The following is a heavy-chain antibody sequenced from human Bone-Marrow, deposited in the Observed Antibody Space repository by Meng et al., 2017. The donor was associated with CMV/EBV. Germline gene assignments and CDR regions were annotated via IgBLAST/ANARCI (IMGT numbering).Heavy chain of an antibody. CDR2: IYSGGST. CDR3: ARVLSPNWEVVDY. D-gene: IGHD7-27*01. V-gene: IGHV3-66*02. Sequence: LKISCAASGFTFSSYWMSWVRQAPGKGLEWVSVIYSGGSTYYADPVKGRFTISRDNSKNTLYLQMNSLRAEDTAVYYWARVLSPNWEVVDYWGQGTLVTVSS. J-gene: IGHJ4*02. CDR1: GFTFSSYW.